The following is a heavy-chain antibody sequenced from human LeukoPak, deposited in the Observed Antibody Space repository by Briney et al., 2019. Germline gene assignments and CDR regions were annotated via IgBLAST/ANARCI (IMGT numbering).Heavy chain of an antibody. CDR2: LYASGTA. V-gene: IGHV4-4*07. D-gene: IGHD1-26*01. J-gene: IGHJ4*02. CDR3: ARATYSGDTSYVFDY. CDR1: GDSISSYY. Sequence: PSETLSLTCTVSGDSISSYYWNWFRQPAGKGLEWIGRLYASGTASYNPSLESRVSMSLDTSKNQFSLKLNSVTAADTAVYYGARATYSGDTSYVFDYWGQGTLVSVSS.